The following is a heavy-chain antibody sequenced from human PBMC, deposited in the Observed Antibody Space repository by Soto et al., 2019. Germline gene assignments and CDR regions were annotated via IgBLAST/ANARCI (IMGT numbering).Heavy chain of an antibody. CDR3: AKGGYSDRSGPRALDYFDN. J-gene: IGHJ4*02. Sequence: ASVNVSCKASVYTFSSYGIHWLRRTPGQGLEWMGWISAYSGNTNYVQNLQGRVTMTTDTSTNTAYMELRSLRSDDTAVYYCAKGGYSDRSGPRALDYFDNWGQGTLVTVSS. D-gene: IGHD3-22*01. CDR1: VYTFSSYG. V-gene: IGHV1-18*01. CDR2: ISAYSGNT.